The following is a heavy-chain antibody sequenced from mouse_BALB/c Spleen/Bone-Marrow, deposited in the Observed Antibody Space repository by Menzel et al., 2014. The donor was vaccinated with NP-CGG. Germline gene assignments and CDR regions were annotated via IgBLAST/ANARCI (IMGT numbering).Heavy chain of an antibody. Sequence: VHLVESGPELVKPGSSVRISCKASGYTFXSYYIHWVKQRPGQGLEWIGWIYPGNVNTNYNEKFEDKATLTADKSSSTAYMHLSSLTSEDSAVYFCARGDYYRSPMDYWGQGTSVTVSS. D-gene: IGHD2-14*01. J-gene: IGHJ4*01. CDR3: ARGDYYRSPMDY. V-gene: IGHV1S56*01. CDR2: IYPGNVNT. CDR1: GYTFXSYY.